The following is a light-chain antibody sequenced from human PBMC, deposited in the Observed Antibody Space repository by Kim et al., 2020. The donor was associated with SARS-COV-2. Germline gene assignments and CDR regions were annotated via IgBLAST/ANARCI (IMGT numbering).Light chain of an antibody. CDR2: AAS. CDR1: QRISSD. V-gene: IGKV1-39*01. Sequence: AAVGDRVTIACQARQRISSDLNWYQQKPGKAPNLLVYAASSLQSGVRSRFSGSGSGTDFTLTISSLQPDDIETYYCQQSYNTPYTFGQGAKLEI. CDR3: QQSYNTPYT. J-gene: IGKJ2*01.